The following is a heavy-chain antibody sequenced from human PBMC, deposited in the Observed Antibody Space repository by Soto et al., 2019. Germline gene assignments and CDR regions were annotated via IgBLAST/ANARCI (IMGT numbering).Heavy chain of an antibody. Sequence: SQTLSLTCAISGDSDSSNSAAWNWIRQSPSRGLEWLGRTYYRSKWYNDYAVSVKSRITINPDTSKNQFSLQLNSVTPEDTAVYYCARDSYYDFWSGYLTHDAFDIWGQGTMVTVSS. J-gene: IGHJ3*02. D-gene: IGHD3-3*01. V-gene: IGHV6-1*01. CDR1: GDSDSSNSAA. CDR3: ARDSYYDFWSGYLTHDAFDI. CDR2: TYYRSKWYN.